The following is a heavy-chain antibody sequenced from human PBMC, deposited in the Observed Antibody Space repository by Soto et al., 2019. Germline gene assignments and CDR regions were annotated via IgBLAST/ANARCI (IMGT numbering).Heavy chain of an antibody. CDR1: DESFACYY. V-gene: IGHV4-34*01. J-gene: IGHJ3*01. CDR3: ARGIYYDGGKAFDV. CDR2: INHGGSA. Sequence: SETLSITYAVYDESFACYYWGWIRHPPLKGLEWIGEINHGGSAYYNPSLKSRVTMSVDTSRSQLSLKLTSVTAADTAIYYCARGIYYDGGKAFDVWGQGTMVTVSS. D-gene: IGHD3-3*01.